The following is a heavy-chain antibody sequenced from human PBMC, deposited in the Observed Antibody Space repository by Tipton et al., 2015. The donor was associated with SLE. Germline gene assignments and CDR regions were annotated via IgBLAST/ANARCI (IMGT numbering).Heavy chain of an antibody. V-gene: IGHV4-39*07. CDR3: ARRRFQSAPDY. Sequence: TLSLTCTVSGGSISTSNNYWDWIRQPPGRGLEWIGTIYYSGRTDYNPSLKSRVTMSVDTSMNQFSLRLRSVTAADTAVYYCARRRFQSAPDYWGQGTLVTVSS. CDR1: GGSISTSNNY. J-gene: IGHJ4*02. D-gene: IGHD2-21*01. CDR2: IYYSGRT.